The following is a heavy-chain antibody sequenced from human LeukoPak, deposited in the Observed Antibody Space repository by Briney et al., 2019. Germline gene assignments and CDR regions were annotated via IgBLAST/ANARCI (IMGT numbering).Heavy chain of an antibody. CDR1: GFTLSSNY. V-gene: IGHV3-53*01. CDR3: ARERVVPALQNYYYYGMDV. CDR2: IYSGGST. J-gene: IGHJ6*02. D-gene: IGHD2-2*01. Sequence: PGGSLRLSCAGSGFTLSSNYMSGVRQAPGKGLEGVSVIYSGGSTYYADSVKGRFTISRDNSKNTLYLQMNSLRAEDTAVYYCARERVVPALQNYYYYGMDVWGQGTTVTVSS.